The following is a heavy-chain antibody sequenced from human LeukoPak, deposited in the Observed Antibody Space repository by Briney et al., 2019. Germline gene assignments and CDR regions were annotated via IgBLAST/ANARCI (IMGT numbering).Heavy chain of an antibody. J-gene: IGHJ4*02. CDR3: ARLDFWSGYCFDY. Sequence: GGSLRLSCAASGFTVSSNYMSWVRQAPGKGLEWVSVIYSGGSTYYSDSVKGRFTISRDNSKNPLYLQMNSLRAEDTAVYYCARLDFWSGYCFDYWGQGTLVTVSS. CDR2: IYSGGST. D-gene: IGHD3-3*01. CDR1: GFTVSSNY. V-gene: IGHV3-66*02.